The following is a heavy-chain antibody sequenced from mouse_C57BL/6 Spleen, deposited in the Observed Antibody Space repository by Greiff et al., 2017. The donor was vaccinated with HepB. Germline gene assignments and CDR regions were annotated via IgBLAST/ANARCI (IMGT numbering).Heavy chain of an antibody. D-gene: IGHD1-1*01. J-gene: IGHJ2*01. CDR2: IDPENGDT. CDR3: TTTGGDY. Sequence: VQLQQSGAELVRPGASVKLSCTASGFNIKDDYMHWVKQRPEQGLEWIGWIDPENGDTEYASKFQGKATITADTSSNTAYLQLSSLTSEDTAVYYCTTTGGDYWGKGTTLTVSS. V-gene: IGHV14-4*01. CDR1: GFNIKDDY.